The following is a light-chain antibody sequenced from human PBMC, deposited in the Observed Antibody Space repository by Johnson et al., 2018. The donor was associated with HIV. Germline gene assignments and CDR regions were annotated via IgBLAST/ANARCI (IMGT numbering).Light chain of an antibody. CDR1: SSNIGNNY. V-gene: IGLV1-51*02. Sequence: QSVLTQPPSVSAAPGQKVTISCSGSSSNIGNNYVSWYQQVPGTAPKLLIYENTNRPSGIPDRFSGSKSGTSATLGITGLQTGDEADYYCGTWDNSLSAVFGTGTKVAVL. CDR3: GTWDNSLSAV. J-gene: IGLJ1*01. CDR2: ENT.